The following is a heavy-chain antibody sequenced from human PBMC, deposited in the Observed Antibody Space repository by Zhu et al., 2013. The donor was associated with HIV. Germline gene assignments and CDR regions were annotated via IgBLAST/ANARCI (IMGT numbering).Heavy chain of an antibody. CDR1: GGSFSGYY. CDR3: ARVGFPRIVVVPAAIETDY. Sequence: QVQLQQWGAGLLKPSETLSLTCAVYGGSFSGYYWSWIRQPPGKGLEWIGEINHSGSTNYNPSLKSRVTISVDTSKNQFSLKLSSVTAADTAVYYCARVGFPRIVVVPAAIETDYWGQGTLVTVSS. D-gene: IGHD2-2*02. J-gene: IGHJ4*02. CDR2: INHSGST. V-gene: IGHV4-34*01.